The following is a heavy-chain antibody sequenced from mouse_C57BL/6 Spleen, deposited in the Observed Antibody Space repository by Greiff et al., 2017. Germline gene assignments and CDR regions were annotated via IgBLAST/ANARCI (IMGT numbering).Heavy chain of an antibody. D-gene: IGHD3-3*01. CDR2: INYDGSST. CDR3: AREGDGGFAY. V-gene: IGHV5-16*01. J-gene: IGHJ3*01. Sequence: EVKLVESEGGLVQPGSSMKLSCTASGFTFSDYYMAWVRQVPEKGLEWVANINYDGSSTYYLDSLKSRFIISRDNAKNILYLQMSSLKSEDTATYYCAREGDGGFAYWRQGTLVTVSA. CDR1: GFTFSDYY.